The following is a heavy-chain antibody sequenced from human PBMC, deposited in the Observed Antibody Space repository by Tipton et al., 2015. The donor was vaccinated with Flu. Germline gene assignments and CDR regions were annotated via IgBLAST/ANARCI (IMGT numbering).Heavy chain of an antibody. Sequence: GLVKPSETLSLTCTVSGGSISSYYWSWIRQHPGKGLEWIGYIYYSGSTYYNPSLKSRVTISVDTSKNQFSLKLSSVTAADTAVYYCAGSIGFGYYFDYWGQGTLVTVSS. D-gene: IGHD3-10*01. CDR2: IYYSGST. J-gene: IGHJ4*02. V-gene: IGHV4-59*06. CDR3: AGSIGFGYYFDY. CDR1: GGSISSYY.